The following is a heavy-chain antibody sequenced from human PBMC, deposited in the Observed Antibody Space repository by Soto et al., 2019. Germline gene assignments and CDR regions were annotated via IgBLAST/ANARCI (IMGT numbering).Heavy chain of an antibody. Sequence: EVQLLESGGGLVQPGGSLRLSCAASGFTFSSYAMSWVRQAPGKGLEWVSAISGSGGSTYYADSVKGRFTISRDNSKNTLYLQMNSLRAEDTAVYYCAKGPRAYYYGSGSSYFDYWGQGTLVTVSS. CDR2: ISGSGGST. V-gene: IGHV3-23*01. J-gene: IGHJ4*02. D-gene: IGHD3-10*01. CDR1: GFTFSSYA. CDR3: AKGPRAYYYGSGSSYFDY.